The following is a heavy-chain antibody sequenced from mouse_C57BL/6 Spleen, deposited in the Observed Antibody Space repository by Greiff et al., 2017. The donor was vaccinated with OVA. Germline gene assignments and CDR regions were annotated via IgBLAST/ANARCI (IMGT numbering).Heavy chain of an antibody. CDR2: IDPNSGGT. CDR1: GYTFTSYW. D-gene: IGHD1-1*01. Sequence: QVQLKESGAELVKPGASVKLSCKASGYTFTSYWMHWVKQRPGRGLEWIGRIDPNSGGTKYNEKFKSKATLTVDKPSSTAYMQLSSLTSEDSAVYYCARLAPFHYGSSYGYFDVWGTGTTVTVSS. CDR3: ARLAPFHYGSSYGYFDV. V-gene: IGHV1-72*01. J-gene: IGHJ1*03.